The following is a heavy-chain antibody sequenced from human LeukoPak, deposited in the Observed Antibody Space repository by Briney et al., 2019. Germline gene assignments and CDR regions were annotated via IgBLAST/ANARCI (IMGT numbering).Heavy chain of an antibody. D-gene: IGHD4-11*01. V-gene: IGHV3-49*04. CDR3: TRDSLYSNYVGSYYYYYYGMDV. J-gene: IGHJ6*02. Sequence: GGSLRLSCTASGFTFGDYAMSWVRQAPGKGLEWVGFIRSKAYGGTTEYAASVKGRFTISRDDSKSIAYLQMNSLKTEDTAVYYCTRDSLYSNYVGSYYYYYYGMDVWGQGITVTVSS. CDR1: GFTFGDYA. CDR2: IRSKAYGGTT.